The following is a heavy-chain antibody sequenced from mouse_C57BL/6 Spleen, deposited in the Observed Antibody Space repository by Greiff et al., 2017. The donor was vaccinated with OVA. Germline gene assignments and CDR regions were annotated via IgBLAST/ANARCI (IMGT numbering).Heavy chain of an antibody. J-gene: IGHJ4*01. CDR2: ISYSGST. Sequence: VQLQQSGPGMVKPSQSLSLTCTVTGYSITSGYDWHWIRHFPGNKLEWMGYISYSGSTNYNPSLKSRISITHDTSKNHFFLKLNSVTTEDTATYYCARDGGKRSSYAMDYWGQGTSVTVSS. V-gene: IGHV3-1*01. CDR3: ARDGGKRSSYAMDY. D-gene: IGHD1-1*01. CDR1: GYSITSGYD.